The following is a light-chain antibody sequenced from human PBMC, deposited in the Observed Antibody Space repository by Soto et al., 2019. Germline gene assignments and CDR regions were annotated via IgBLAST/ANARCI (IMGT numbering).Light chain of an antibody. J-gene: IGLJ2*01. V-gene: IGLV1-51*01. CDR2: DSN. CDR3: GAWHSSLSVML. CDR1: SSNIGNNY. Sequence: QSVLTQPPSVSAAAGQKVPISCSGGSSNIGNNYISWYQHLPGTAPKLLIYDSNKRPSGIPDRFSGSKSGTSATLDITGRQTGDEADYSGGAWHSSLSVMLFGGRTQVTVL.